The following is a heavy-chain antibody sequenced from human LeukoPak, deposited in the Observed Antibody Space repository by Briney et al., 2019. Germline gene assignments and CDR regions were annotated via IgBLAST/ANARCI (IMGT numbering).Heavy chain of an antibody. Sequence: GGSLRLSCAASGFTVSSNYMSWVRQAPGKGLEWVSVIYSGGSTYYADSVKGRFTISRDNSKNTLYLQMNSLRAEDTAVYYCARDRGSENYFDFWGQGTPVTVSS. CDR2: IYSGGST. CDR1: GFTVSSNY. D-gene: IGHD3-10*01. J-gene: IGHJ4*02. CDR3: ARDRGSENYFDF. V-gene: IGHV3-53*01.